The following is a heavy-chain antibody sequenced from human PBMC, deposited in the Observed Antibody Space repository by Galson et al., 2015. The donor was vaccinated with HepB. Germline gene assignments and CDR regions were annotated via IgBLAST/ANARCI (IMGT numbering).Heavy chain of an antibody. CDR2: IIPILGIA. D-gene: IGHD3-10*01. J-gene: IGHJ5*02. CDR1: GGTFSSYT. V-gene: IGHV1-69*02. CDR3: ARSDSGSLSVLNWFDP. Sequence: SVKVSCKASGGTFSSYTISWVRQAPGQGLEWMGRIIPILGIANYAQKFQGRVTITADKSTSTAYMELSSLRSEDTAVYYCARSDSGSLSVLNWFDPWGQGTLVTVSS.